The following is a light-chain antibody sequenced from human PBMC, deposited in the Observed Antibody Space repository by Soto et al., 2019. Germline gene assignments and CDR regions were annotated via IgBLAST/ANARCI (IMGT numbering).Light chain of an antibody. CDR2: DVS. CDR3: SSYTTRNTLV. V-gene: IGLV2-14*01. Sequence: QSALTQPASVSESPGQSITISCTGTSSDVGLYNYVSWYQQHPGKAPRLLIYDVSNRPSGVSNRFSGSKSGNTASLTISGLQAEDEANYYCSSYTTRNTLVFGAGTKLTVL. CDR1: SSDVGLYNY. J-gene: IGLJ2*01.